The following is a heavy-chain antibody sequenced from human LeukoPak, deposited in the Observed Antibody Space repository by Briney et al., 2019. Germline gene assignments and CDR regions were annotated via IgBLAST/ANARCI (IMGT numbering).Heavy chain of an antibody. CDR2: ISAYNGNT. CDR1: GYTFTSYG. D-gene: IGHD2-15*01. CDR3: ARANVVVVAAPLGDAFDI. Sequence: GASVKVSCKASGYTFTSYGISWVRQAPGQGLEWMGWISAYNGNTNYAQKLQGRVTMTTDTSTSTAYMELRSLRFDDTAVYYCARANVVVVAAPLGDAFDIWGQGTMVTVSS. J-gene: IGHJ3*02. V-gene: IGHV1-18*01.